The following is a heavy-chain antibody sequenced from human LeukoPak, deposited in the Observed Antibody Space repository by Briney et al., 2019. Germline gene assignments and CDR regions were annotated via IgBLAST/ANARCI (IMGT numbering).Heavy chain of an antibody. Sequence: GPSLTLSRPPSGLDFRTYGMHWARLPPGRGLGWVAHIWFDGHNKHYGLSVKGRLTISRDNYKNTLYLQLNGLRPEDTAMYFCAREMQWLIDYWGQGTLVTVSS. V-gene: IGHV3-33*01. CDR3: AREMQWLIDY. D-gene: IGHD6-19*01. J-gene: IGHJ4*02. CDR1: GLDFRTYG. CDR2: IWFDGHNK.